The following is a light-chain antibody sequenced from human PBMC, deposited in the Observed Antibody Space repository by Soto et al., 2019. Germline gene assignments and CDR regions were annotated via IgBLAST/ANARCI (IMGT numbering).Light chain of an antibody. Sequence: QPVLTQPPSVSGAPGQRVTISCTGSSSNIGAGYDVHWYQQLPGTAPKLLIYGNSNRPSGVPDRFSGSKSGISASLAITGLQAEDEADYYCQSYDSSLSGSGVVFGGGTKLTVL. CDR3: QSYDSSLSGSGVV. CDR1: SSNIGAGYD. CDR2: GNS. J-gene: IGLJ2*01. V-gene: IGLV1-40*01.